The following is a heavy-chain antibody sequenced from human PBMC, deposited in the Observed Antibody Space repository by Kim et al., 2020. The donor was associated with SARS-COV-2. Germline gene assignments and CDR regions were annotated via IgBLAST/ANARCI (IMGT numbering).Heavy chain of an antibody. CDR3: ARNNGSGRGLGWFDP. D-gene: IGHD3-10*01. J-gene: IGHJ5*02. CDR1: GGSISSYY. Sequence: SETLSLTCTVSGGSISSYYWSWIRQPPGKGLEWIGYIYYSGSTNYNPSLKSRVTISVDTSKNQFSLKLSSVTAADTAVYYCARNNGSGRGLGWFDPWGQGTLVTVSS. V-gene: IGHV4-59*01. CDR2: IYYSGST.